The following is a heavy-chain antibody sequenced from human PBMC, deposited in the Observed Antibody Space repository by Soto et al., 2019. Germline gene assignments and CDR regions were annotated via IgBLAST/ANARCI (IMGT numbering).Heavy chain of an antibody. CDR2: IYPGDSDT. V-gene: IGHV5-51*01. CDR1: GYTFTNYW. CDR3: VASIFYYGMDV. Sequence: GESLKISCKGSGYTFTNYWIGWVRQMPGKGLEWMGIIYPGDSDTKYNPSFQGQGTISADKSITPTYLQWSTLNASDTAIYYCVASIFYYGMDVWSQGTTVTVSS. J-gene: IGHJ6*02.